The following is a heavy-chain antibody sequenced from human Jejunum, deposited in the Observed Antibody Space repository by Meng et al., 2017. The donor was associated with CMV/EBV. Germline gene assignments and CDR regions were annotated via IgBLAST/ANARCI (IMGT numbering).Heavy chain of an antibody. D-gene: IGHD2-2*01. CDR3: ARDMCTTTSCYGRLNYYYYAMDV. V-gene: IGHV3-21*06. CDR2: VSSGSGYM. J-gene: IGHJ6*02. Sequence: DWVRQAPGEVLEWVSAVSSGSGYMYYADAVKGRFTISRDNAKNSLYLQMNSLRAEDTAMYFCARDMCTTTSCYGRLNYYYYAMDVWGQGTTVTVSS.